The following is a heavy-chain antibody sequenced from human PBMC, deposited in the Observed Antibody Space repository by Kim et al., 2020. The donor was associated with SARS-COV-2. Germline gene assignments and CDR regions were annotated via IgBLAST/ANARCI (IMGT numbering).Heavy chain of an antibody. Sequence: GGSLRLSCAASGFTFDDYGMSWVRQAPGKGLEWVSGINWNGGSTGYADSVKGRFTISRDNAKNSLYLQMNSLRAEDTALYYCARDPPYYDFWSGYYTSYYDGMDVWGQGTTVTVSS. CDR2: INWNGGST. CDR3: ARDPPYYDFWSGYYTSYYDGMDV. D-gene: IGHD3-3*01. V-gene: IGHV3-20*04. J-gene: IGHJ6*02. CDR1: GFTFDDYG.